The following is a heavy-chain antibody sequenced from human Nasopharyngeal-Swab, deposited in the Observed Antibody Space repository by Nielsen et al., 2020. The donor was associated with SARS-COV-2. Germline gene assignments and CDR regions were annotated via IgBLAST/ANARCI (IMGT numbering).Heavy chain of an antibody. V-gene: IGHV3-23*01. J-gene: IGHJ4*02. CDR2: VTGSGSIT. D-gene: IGHD2-15*01. CDR1: GFTFDSYA. Sequence: LKISCAASGFTFDSYAMTWVRQAPGKGLEWVSSVTGSGSITKYADSVKGRFTISRDNSNKKVYLQMHSLRAEDSAVYYCAKDRYCSGGACYFNGFDSWGQGTLVTVSS. CDR3: AKDRYCSGGACYFNGFDS.